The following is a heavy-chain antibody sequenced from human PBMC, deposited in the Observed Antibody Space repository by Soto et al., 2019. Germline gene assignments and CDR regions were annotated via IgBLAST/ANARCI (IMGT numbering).Heavy chain of an antibody. Sequence: HVQLVQSGGELKKPGASVKVSCNTSGYTFNTYFITWVRQAPGQGLEWMGWISPHNGNTNYAEKFQGRVTMTADTITKTAYMELRNLRIDDTAVYYCARDTGNSFDYWGQGTPVIVSS. V-gene: IGHV1-18*01. J-gene: IGHJ4*02. CDR2: ISPHNGNT. CDR1: GYTFNTYF. CDR3: ARDTGNSFDY.